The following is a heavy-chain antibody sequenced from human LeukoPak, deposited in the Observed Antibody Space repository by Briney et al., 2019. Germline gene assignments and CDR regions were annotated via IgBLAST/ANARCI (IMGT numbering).Heavy chain of an antibody. CDR2: IQEAGSEK. Sequence: GGSLRLSCAASGFTFGNYWMHWVRQAPGKGLQWVANIQEAGSEKYYVDSVKGRFTISRDNAKNSLYLQMNSLRAEDTAVYYCARGRKDCSAGNCYSDYWGQGTLVTVSS. J-gene: IGHJ4*02. CDR1: GFTFGNYW. CDR3: ARGRKDCSAGNCYSDY. V-gene: IGHV3-7*01. D-gene: IGHD2-15*01.